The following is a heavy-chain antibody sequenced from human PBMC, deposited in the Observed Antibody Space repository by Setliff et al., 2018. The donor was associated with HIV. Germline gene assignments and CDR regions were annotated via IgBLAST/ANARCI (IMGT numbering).Heavy chain of an antibody. CDR1: GGTFNNYT. CDR3: VRGVQSPPHYSYYYMDV. J-gene: IGHJ6*03. CDR2: IIPILGVA. Sequence: ASVKVSCKASGGTFNNYTITWVRQAPGQGLDWMGRIIPILGVANYAQRFQGKVTITADKSTSTAYMELTSLRFDDTAMYYCVRGVQSPPHYSYYYMDVWGEGTMVTVSS. V-gene: IGHV1-69*02. D-gene: IGHD3-3*01.